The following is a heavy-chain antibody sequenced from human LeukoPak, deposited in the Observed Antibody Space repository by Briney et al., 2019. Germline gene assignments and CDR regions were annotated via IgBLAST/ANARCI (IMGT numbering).Heavy chain of an antibody. CDR2: IYRGDRA. CDR1: GFSVSTNS. J-gene: IGHJ4*02. V-gene: IGHV3-66*02. Sequence: PGGSLRLSCAASGFSVSTNSMTWVRQGPGKGLEWVSVIYRGDRAYYADSVKGRFTISRDTSKNTPFLQMNSLRAEDTAVYYCARVKGRLIFGVVEGFDYWGQGTLVTVSS. CDR3: ARVKGRLIFGVVEGFDY. D-gene: IGHD3-3*01.